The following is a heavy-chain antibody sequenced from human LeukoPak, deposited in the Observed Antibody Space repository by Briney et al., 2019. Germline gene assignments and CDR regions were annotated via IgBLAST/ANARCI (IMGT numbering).Heavy chain of an antibody. CDR3: ARIPRYFALLSAEFDS. Sequence: PGGSLRLSCAASGFTFSTCNMNCVRQAPGKGLEWVSYISSGGRPIYYADSVKGRCTISRDNSKNTLYLQMNSLRAEDTAVYYFARIPRYFALLSAEFDSGGQEPWSPSPQ. V-gene: IGHV3-48*01. CDR2: ISSGGRPI. CDR1: GFTFSTCN. D-gene: IGHD3-9*01. J-gene: IGHJ4*01.